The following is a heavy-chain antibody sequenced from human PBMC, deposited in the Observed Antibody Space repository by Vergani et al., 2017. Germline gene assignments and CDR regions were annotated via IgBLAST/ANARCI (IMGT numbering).Heavy chain of an antibody. CDR1: GFTFSDYY. Sequence: QVQLVESGGGLVKPGGSLRLSCAASGFTFSDYYMSWIRQAPGKGLEWVSYISSRSSYTNYADSVKSRFTISRDNAKNSLYLQMNSLRAEDTAVYYCARPRLQYSSGWYYFDYWGQGTLVTVSS. V-gene: IGHV3-11*06. J-gene: IGHJ4*02. CDR2: ISSRSSYT. D-gene: IGHD6-19*01. CDR3: ARPRLQYSSGWYYFDY.